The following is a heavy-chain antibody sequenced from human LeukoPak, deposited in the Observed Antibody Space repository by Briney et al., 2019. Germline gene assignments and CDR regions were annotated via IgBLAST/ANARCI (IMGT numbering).Heavy chain of an antibody. Sequence: GGSLRLSCVASGFTFSNYWMSWVRQAPGKGLEWLANIKEDGSEKYYVDSVKGRFTISRDNAKNSLYLQMNSLRAEDTAVYYCAELGITMIGGVWGKGTTVTISS. CDR3: AELGITMIGGV. CDR2: IKEDGSEK. D-gene: IGHD3-10*02. J-gene: IGHJ6*04. CDR1: GFTFSNYW. V-gene: IGHV3-7*01.